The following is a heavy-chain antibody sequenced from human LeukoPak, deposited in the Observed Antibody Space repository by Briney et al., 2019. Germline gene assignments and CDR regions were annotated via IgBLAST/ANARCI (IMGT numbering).Heavy chain of an antibody. CDR3: AREGAGITIFGVVDY. Sequence: PGGSLRLSCAVSGFTFRNHYMSWVRQAPGKGLEWVANIKQDGSETFYADSTRGRFTVFRDNAKNSVYLQMNSLRAEDTAVYYCAREGAGITIFGVVDYWGQGTLVTVSS. V-gene: IGHV3-7*01. CDR2: IKQDGSET. J-gene: IGHJ4*02. D-gene: IGHD3-3*01. CDR1: GFTFRNHY.